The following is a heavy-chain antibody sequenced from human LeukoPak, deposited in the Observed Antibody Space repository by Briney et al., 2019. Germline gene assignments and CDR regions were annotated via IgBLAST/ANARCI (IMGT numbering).Heavy chain of an antibody. D-gene: IGHD3-10*01. J-gene: IGHJ4*02. CDR3: ARVVWFGELLHFDY. CDR1: GFTFSSYW. CDR2: IKQDGIEK. Sequence: GRSLRLSCAASGFTFSSYWMSWVRQAPGKGLEWVANIKQDGIEKNYVDYVKGRFTISRENAKNSLYMPMNSLRAEDTAVYYCARVVWFGELLHFDYWGQGTLVTVSS. V-gene: IGHV3-7*03.